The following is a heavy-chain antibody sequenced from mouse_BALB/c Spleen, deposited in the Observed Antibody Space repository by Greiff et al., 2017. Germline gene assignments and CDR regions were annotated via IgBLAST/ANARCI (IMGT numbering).Heavy chain of an antibody. V-gene: IGHV7-3*02. D-gene: IGHD1-1*01. CDR2: IRNKANGYTT. J-gene: IGHJ1*01. Sequence: DVHLVESGGGLVQPGGSLRLSCATSGFTFTDYYMSWVRQPPGKALEWLGFIRNKANGYTTEYSASVKGRFTISRDNSQSILYLQMNTLRAEDSATYYCARSYYGSSYGYFDVWGAGTTVTVSS. CDR1: GFTFTDYY. CDR3: ARSYYGSSYGYFDV.